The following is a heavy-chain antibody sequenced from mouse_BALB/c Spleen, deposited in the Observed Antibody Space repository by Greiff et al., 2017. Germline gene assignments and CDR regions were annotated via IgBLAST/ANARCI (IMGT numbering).Heavy chain of an antibody. CDR2: INSNGGST. J-gene: IGHJ1*01. Sequence: EVQVVESGGGLVKLGGSLKLSCAASGFTFSSYYMSWVRQTPEKSLELVAAINSNGGSTYYPDTVKGRFTISRDNAKNTLYLQMSSLKSEDTALYDCARRIYYGSAWYFDVWGAGTTVTVSS. CDR3: ARRIYYGSAWYFDV. V-gene: IGHV5-6-2*01. CDR1: GFTFSSYY. D-gene: IGHD1-1*01.